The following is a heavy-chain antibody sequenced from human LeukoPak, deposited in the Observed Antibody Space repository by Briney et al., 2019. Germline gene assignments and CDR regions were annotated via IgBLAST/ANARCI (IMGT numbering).Heavy chain of an antibody. CDR2: ISGSGGST. CDR3: AKAHYYHDSSGYFDF. D-gene: IGHD3-22*01. Sequence: PGGSLRLSCAASGFTFSSYGMSWVRRAPGKGLEWVSAISGSGGSTYYADSVKGRFTVSRDNSKNTLYLQMNSLRAEDTAVYYCAKAHYYHDSSGYFDFWGQGTLVTVSS. CDR1: GFTFSSYG. V-gene: IGHV3-23*01. J-gene: IGHJ4*02.